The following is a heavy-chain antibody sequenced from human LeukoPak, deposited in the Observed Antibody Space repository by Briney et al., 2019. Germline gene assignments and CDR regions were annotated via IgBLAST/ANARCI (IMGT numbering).Heavy chain of an antibody. J-gene: IGHJ3*02. Sequence: GGSLRLSCAASGFTFSSYGMHWVRQAPGKGLEWVAVIWYDGSNKYYAYSVKGRFTISRDNSKNTLYLQMNSLRAEDTAVYYCARDPQGQWRRLDAFDIWGQGTMVTVSS. V-gene: IGHV3-33*01. CDR1: GFTFSSYG. D-gene: IGHD6-19*01. CDR3: ARDPQGQWRRLDAFDI. CDR2: IWYDGSNK.